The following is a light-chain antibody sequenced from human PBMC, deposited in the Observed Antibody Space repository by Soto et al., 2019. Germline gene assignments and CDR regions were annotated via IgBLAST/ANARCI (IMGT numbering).Light chain of an antibody. CDR3: HQYGSSPPIT. V-gene: IGKV3-20*01. CDR1: QSVSSKY. J-gene: IGKJ5*01. Sequence: ESVLTQSPGTLSLSPGERATLSCRASQSVSSKYLAWYQQKPGQAPRFLIYGASSRATGIPDRFSGSGSGTDFTLTISRLEPEDFAVYYCHQYGSSPPITFGQGTRLEIK. CDR2: GAS.